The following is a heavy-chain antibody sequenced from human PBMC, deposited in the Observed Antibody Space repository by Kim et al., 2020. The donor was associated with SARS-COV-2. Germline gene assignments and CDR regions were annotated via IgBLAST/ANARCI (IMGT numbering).Heavy chain of an antibody. CDR2: INGGGTGT. CDR3: AKGRTHDRSGFHFFDY. V-gene: IGHV3-23*01. D-gene: IGHD3-22*01. J-gene: IGHJ4*02. CDR1: GFTFSAYA. Sequence: GGSLRLSCAVSGFTFSAYAMGWVRQAPGKGLEWVSIINGGGTGTYYADSVKGRFTISRDNSKNTLYLQMNSLRAEDTAVYFCAKGRTHDRSGFHFFDYWAQGTLVTVSS.